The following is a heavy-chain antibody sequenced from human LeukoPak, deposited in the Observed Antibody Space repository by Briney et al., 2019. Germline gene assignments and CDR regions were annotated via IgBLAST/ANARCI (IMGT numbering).Heavy chain of an antibody. CDR3: RQSTPYFQSDY. J-gene: IGHJ4*02. CDR1: GYTFTDYY. CDR2: VDPEDGET. Sequence: ASVKISCKVSGYTFTDYYMHWVQQAPGKGLEWMGLVDPEDGETIYAEKFQGRVTITADTSTDTAYMELGSLRSEDTAVYYCRQSTPYFQSDYWGQGTLVTVSS. V-gene: IGHV1-69-2*01. D-gene: IGHD3-9*01.